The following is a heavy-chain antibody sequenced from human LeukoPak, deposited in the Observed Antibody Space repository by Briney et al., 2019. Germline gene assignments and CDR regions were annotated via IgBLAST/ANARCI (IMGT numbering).Heavy chain of an antibody. Sequence: PSETLSLTCAVYGGSFSGYYWSWIRQPPGKGLEWIGEINHSGSTNYNPSLKSRVTISVDTSKNRFSLKLSSVTAADTAVYYCARGDQGYSNYDNWFDPWGQGTLVTVSS. V-gene: IGHV4-34*01. CDR2: INHSGST. CDR1: GGSFSGYY. J-gene: IGHJ5*02. CDR3: ARGDQGYSNYDNWFDP. D-gene: IGHD4-11*01.